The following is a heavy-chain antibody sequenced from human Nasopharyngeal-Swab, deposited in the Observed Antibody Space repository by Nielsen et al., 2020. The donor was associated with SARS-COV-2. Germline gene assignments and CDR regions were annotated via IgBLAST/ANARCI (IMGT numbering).Heavy chain of an antibody. D-gene: IGHD6-19*01. CDR2: IYAGGDT. J-gene: IGHJ4*02. CDR3: VRSLRQWLAHDS. Sequence: GGSLRLSCVASGFIVSYNYMSWVRQVPGKGLELVSVIYAGGDTYYADSVRGRFTISRDKSKNMVYLQMNSLTADDTAVYYCVRSLRQWLAHDSWGQGTLVTVSS. V-gene: IGHV3-53*01. CDR1: GFIVSYNY.